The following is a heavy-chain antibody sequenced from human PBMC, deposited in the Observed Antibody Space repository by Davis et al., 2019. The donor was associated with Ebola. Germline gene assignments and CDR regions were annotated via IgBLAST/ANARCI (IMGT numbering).Heavy chain of an antibody. V-gene: IGHV4-59*01. CDR3: ARDAVLSRGELDF. J-gene: IGHJ4*02. Sequence: MPSETLSLTCTVSGGSISSYYWSWIWQPPEKGLEWIGYIYYSGSTNYNPSLQSRVAISVDTSKNQFSLKLSSVTAADTAVYYCARDAVLSRGELDFWGQGTLVTISS. D-gene: IGHD3-10*01. CDR1: GGSISSYY. CDR2: IYYSGST.